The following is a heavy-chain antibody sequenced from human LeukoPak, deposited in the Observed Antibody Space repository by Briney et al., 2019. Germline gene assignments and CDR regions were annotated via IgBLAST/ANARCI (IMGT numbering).Heavy chain of an antibody. CDR3: ARSLQSWGFGDRYYFDY. J-gene: IGHJ4*02. CDR1: GGSISSSSYH. Sequence: PSETLSLTCTVSGGSISSSSYHWGWIRQPPGKGLEWIGSIYYSGSTYYNPSLKSRVTISVDTSKNLFSLKLSSVTAADTAVYYCARSLQSWGFGDRYYFDYWGQGTLVTVSS. V-gene: IGHV4-39*07. D-gene: IGHD3-10*01. CDR2: IYYSGST.